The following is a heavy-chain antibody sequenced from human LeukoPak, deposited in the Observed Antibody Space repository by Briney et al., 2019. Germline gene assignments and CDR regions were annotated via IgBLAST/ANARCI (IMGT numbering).Heavy chain of an antibody. J-gene: IGHJ4*02. V-gene: IGHV4-59*01. CDR3: ARTCVSYRHPRNFDY. D-gene: IGHD3-16*02. Sequence: SETLSLTCTVSGGSISSYYWSWIRQPPGKGLEWIGYIYDSGSTNYNPSLKSRVTISVDTSKNQFSLKLSSVTAADTAVYYCARTCVSYRHPRNFDYWGQGTLVTVSS. CDR2: IYDSGST. CDR1: GGSISSYY.